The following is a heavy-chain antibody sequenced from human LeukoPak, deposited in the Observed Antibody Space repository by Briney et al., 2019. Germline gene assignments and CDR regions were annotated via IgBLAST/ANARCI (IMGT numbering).Heavy chain of an antibody. CDR3: ARGPSFGGYDY. V-gene: IGHV1-2*02. D-gene: IGHD5-12*01. J-gene: IGHJ4*02. CDR2: INTVSGAT. Sequence: ASVKVSCEASGYTFTGYWIHWVRQAPGQGPEWLGWINTVSGATRYAQNFQGRVTMTRDTSISTAYMELSSLRSDDTAIYYCARGPSFGGYDYWGQGTLVTVSS. CDR1: GYTFTGYW.